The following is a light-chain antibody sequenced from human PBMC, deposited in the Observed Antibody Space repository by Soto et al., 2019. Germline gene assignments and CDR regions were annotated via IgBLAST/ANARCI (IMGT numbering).Light chain of an antibody. V-gene: IGLV2-14*01. J-gene: IGLJ1*01. CDR2: EVG. CDR1: SSDVGAFNY. Sequence: QSALTQPASVSGSPGQPITISCTGTSSDVGAFNYVSWYLQYPGKAPKLMIYEVGNRPSGVSNRCSGSKSGNTASLTISGLQAEDEADYYCCSYASGRIYVFGTGSKLTVL. CDR3: CSYASGRIYV.